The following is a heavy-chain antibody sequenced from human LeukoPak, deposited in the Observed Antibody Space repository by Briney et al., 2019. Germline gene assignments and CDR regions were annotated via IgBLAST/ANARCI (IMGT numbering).Heavy chain of an antibody. CDR1: GYTFTGYY. V-gene: IGHV1-2*04. CDR3: ARGTKQQLLGDWFDP. J-gene: IGHJ5*02. CDR2: INPNSGGT. D-gene: IGHD6-13*01. Sequence: ASVNVSCKASGYTFTGYYMHWVRQAPGQGLEWMGWINPNSGGTNYAQKFQGWVTMTRDTSISTAYMELSRLRSDDTAVYYCARGTKQQLLGDWFDPWGQGTLVTVSS.